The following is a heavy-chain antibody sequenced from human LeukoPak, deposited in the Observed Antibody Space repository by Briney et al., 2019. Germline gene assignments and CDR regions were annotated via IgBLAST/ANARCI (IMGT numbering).Heavy chain of an antibody. J-gene: IGHJ4*02. D-gene: IGHD3-22*01. CDR2: IGGGGTNT. Sequence: GGSLRLSCAASGFTFTDFAMNWVRQAPGKGLGWVSGIGGGGTNTDYADSVKGRFTISRDNSKNTLTLQMSSLRADDTAVYFCAKDARGYHRPIDHWGQGILVTVSS. CDR3: AKDARGYHRPIDH. V-gene: IGHV3-23*01. CDR1: GFTFTDFA.